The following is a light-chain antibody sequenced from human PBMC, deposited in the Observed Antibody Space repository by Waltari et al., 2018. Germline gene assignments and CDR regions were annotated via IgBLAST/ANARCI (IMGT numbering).Light chain of an antibody. Sequence: QSALTQPASVSGSPGQSITISCTGTSTNVGSYDLVSWYQFRPGEVPKLLIYEVIKRSSGVSDRFSGSKSDNTASLTISRLQAEDEAYYCCSYAASAPTLVFGGGTNLTVL. CDR1: STNVGSYDL. CDR3: CSYAASAPTLV. J-gene: IGLJ3*02. CDR2: EVI. V-gene: IGLV2-23*02.